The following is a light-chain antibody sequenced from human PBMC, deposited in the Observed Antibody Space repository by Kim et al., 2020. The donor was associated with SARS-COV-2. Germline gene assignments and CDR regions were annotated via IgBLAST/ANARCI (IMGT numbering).Light chain of an antibody. CDR3: HQYNNWHA. Sequence: EIVMTQSPGTLSVSPGERVTLSCRASQSVSSNLAWYQQKPGQAPRLLIYGASTRASGIPVRFSDSGSGTEFTLTISSLQSEDFAVYYCHQYNNWHAFGQGTKLEI. CDR2: GAS. CDR1: QSVSSN. V-gene: IGKV3-15*01. J-gene: IGKJ2*01.